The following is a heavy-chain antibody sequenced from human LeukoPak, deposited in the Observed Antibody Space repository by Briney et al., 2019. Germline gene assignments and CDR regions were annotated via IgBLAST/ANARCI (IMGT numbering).Heavy chain of an antibody. D-gene: IGHD1-26*01. V-gene: IGHV4-4*07. CDR2: VHSSGRT. CDR3: ARDPALLELLDY. J-gene: IGHJ4*02. CDR1: GASINNYY. Sequence: TSETLSLTCIVSGASINNYYWAWLRQPAGKELEWIGRVHSSGRTNYSPSLKSRVTMSLDTSKNQFSLKLTSVTAADTAVYYCARDPALLELLDYWGQGTLVTVSS.